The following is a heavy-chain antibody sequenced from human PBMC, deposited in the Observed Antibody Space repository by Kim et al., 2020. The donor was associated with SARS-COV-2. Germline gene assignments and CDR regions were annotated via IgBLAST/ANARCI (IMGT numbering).Heavy chain of an antibody. J-gene: IGHJ4*02. V-gene: IGHV1-2*06. D-gene: IGHD6-13*01. Sequence: ASVKVSCKASGYTFTGYYMHWVRQAPGQGLEWMGRINPNSGGTNYAQTFQGRVTMTRDTSISTAYMELSRLKSDDTAVYYCAIAFRWGQQLTDNWGQGSLVTVSS. CDR3: AIAFRWGQQLTDN. CDR1: GYTFTGYY. CDR2: INPNSGGT.